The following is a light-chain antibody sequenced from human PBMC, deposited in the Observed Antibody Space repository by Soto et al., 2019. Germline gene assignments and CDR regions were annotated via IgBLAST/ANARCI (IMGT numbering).Light chain of an antibody. V-gene: IGLV2-11*01. Sequence: QSALTQPRSVSGSPGQSVTISCTGTSSDVGGYNYVSWYQQHPGKAPKLMIYDVSKRPSGVPDRFSGSKSGNTASLTISGLQAEDEADNYCCSYAGSYTFSVFGTGTKLTVL. CDR3: CSYAGSYTFSV. CDR2: DVS. J-gene: IGLJ1*01. CDR1: SSDVGGYNY.